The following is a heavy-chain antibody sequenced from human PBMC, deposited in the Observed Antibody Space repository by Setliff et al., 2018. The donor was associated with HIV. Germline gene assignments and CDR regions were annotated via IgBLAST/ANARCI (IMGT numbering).Heavy chain of an antibody. V-gene: IGHV3-7*05. CDR1: GFLFHTYW. CDR3: ARSPIRMRYFDY. D-gene: IGHD2-8*01. J-gene: IGHJ4*02. CDR2: IKEDGSEK. Sequence: GGSLRLSCAASGFLFHTYWMSWVRQAPGKGLEWVANIKEDGSEKYYVDSVKGRFTISRDNAENSLYLQMNSLTAEDTAVYYCARSPIRMRYFDYWGQGALVTVSS.